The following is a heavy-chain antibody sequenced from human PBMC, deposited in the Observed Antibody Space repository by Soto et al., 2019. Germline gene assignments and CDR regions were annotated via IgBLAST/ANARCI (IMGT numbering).Heavy chain of an antibody. J-gene: IGHJ4*02. CDR2: ISAYNGNT. Sequence: ASVKVSCKASGYTFTSYGISWVRQAPGQGLEWMGWISAYNGNTNYAQKLQGRVTMTTDTSTSTAYMELRSLRSDDTAVYYCARVGGGSGWYLSRYYFDYWGQGTLVTVSS. CDR1: GYTFTSYG. V-gene: IGHV1-18*01. CDR3: ARVGGGSGWYLSRYYFDY. D-gene: IGHD6-19*01.